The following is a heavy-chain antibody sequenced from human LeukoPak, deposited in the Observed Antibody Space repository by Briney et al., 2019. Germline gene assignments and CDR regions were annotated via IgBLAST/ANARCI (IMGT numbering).Heavy chain of an antibody. J-gene: IGHJ4*02. V-gene: IGHV1-2*02. D-gene: IGHD2-8*01. Sequence: ASVKVSCKASGYTFTGYYMHWVRQAPGQGLEWMGWINADKGGTRYAEKFQGRVTMTSDTSISTAYMELSRLTSDDTALYYCARGHCTNAVCRTFDYWGQGTLVTVSS. CDR2: INADKGGT. CDR1: GYTFTGYY. CDR3: ARGHCTNAVCRTFDY.